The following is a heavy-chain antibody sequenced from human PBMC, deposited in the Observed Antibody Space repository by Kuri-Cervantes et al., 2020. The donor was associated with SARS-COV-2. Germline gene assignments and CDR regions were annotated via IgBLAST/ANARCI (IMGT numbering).Heavy chain of an antibody. Sequence: SETLSLTCTVSGGSVSSGRYYWSWIRQPPGKGLEWIGYIDYSGSTSYNPSLKSRVTISVDTSKNQFSLKLSSVTAADTAVYYCARDKNLRDTAMFHDAFDIWGQGTLVTVSS. J-gene: IGHJ3*02. CDR3: ARDKNLRDTAMFHDAFDI. V-gene: IGHV4-61*01. CDR2: IDYSGST. CDR1: GGSVSSGRYY. D-gene: IGHD5-18*01.